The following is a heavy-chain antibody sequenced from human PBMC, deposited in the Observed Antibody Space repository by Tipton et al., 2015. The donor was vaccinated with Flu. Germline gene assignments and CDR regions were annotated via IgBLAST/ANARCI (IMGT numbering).Heavy chain of an antibody. CDR1: GGSINRSHYY. Sequence: TLSLTCTVSGGSINRSHYYWGWIRQPPGKGLEWIGSIYHSGSTFYHPSLKSRVTISVDTSKNQFSLKLSSVTAADTAVYYCARDGGVGSGWSYSEGNYYYGMDVWGQGTTVIVSS. V-gene: IGHV4-39*07. J-gene: IGHJ6*02. CDR2: IYHSGST. CDR3: ARDGGVGSGWSYSEGNYYYGMDV. D-gene: IGHD6-19*01.